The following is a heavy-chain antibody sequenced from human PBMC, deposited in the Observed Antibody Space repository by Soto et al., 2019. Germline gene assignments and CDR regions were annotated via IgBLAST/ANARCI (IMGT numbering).Heavy chain of an antibody. Sequence: EVHLLESGGGLAQPGGSLRLSCAASGFTFPSFAMSWVRQAPGKGLEWVAMIRGSGGVPDYAASVKGRFTISRDNSKKILYLQMNSHRAEDTAVFYCANDKETSPGGDYFASWGQGTLVTVSS. V-gene: IGHV3-23*01. D-gene: IGHD3-10*01. CDR3: ANDKETSPGGDYFAS. J-gene: IGHJ4*02. CDR1: GFTFPSFA. CDR2: IRGSGGVP.